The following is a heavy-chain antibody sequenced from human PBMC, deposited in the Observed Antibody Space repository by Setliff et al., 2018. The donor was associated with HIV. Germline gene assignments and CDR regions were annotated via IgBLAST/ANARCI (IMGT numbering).Heavy chain of an antibody. CDR2: IYTSGST. V-gene: IGHV4-4*08. Sequence: SETLSLTCTVSGGSISSHYWSWIRQPPGKGLEWIGRIYTSGSTNYNPSLKSRVTISVDTSKNQFSLKVRSVIAADTAVYYCAREGDYADFEYWGQGTLVTVSS. D-gene: IGHD4-17*01. J-gene: IGHJ4*02. CDR3: AREGDYADFEY. CDR1: GGSISSHY.